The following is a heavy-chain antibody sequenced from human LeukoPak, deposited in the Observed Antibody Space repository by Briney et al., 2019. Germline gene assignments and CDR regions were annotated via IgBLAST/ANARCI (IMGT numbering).Heavy chain of an antibody. CDR1: GFTFSSYG. D-gene: IGHD3-9*01. V-gene: IGHV3-33*01. J-gene: IGHJ6*02. Sequence: PGGSLRLSCAASGFTFSSYGMHWVRQAPGKGLEWVAVIWYDGSNKYYADSVKGRFTISRDNSKNTLYLQMNSLRAEDTAVYYCARAPGDILTGYPYGMTSGAKGPRSPSP. CDR3: ARAPGDILTGYPYGMTS. CDR2: IWYDGSNK.